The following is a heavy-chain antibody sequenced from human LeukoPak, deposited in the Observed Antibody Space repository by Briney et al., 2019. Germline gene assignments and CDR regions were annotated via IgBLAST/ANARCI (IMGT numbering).Heavy chain of an antibody. D-gene: IGHD1-26*01. CDR1: GFTFSTYW. V-gene: IGHV3-7*05. CDR2: IKQDGSEK. Sequence: GGSLRLSCAASGFTFSTYWMSWVRQAPGKGLEWVANIKQDGSEKYYVDSVKGRFTISRDNAKKSLYLQMNSLRAEDTAVYYCARPIVGGTLGGDYWGQGTLVTVSS. CDR3: ARPIVGGTLGGDY. J-gene: IGHJ4*02.